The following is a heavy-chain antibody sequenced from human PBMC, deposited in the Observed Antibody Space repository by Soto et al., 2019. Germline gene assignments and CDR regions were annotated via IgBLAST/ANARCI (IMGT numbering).Heavy chain of an antibody. V-gene: IGHV1-69*13. Sequence: ASVKVSCKASGGTFSSYAISWVRQAPGQGLEWMGGIIPIFGTANYAQKFQGRVTITADESTSTAYMELSSLGSEDTAVYYCARDRRGYSYAAYYYYGMDVWGQGTTVTVSS. CDR3: ARDRRGYSYAAYYYYGMDV. J-gene: IGHJ6*02. CDR2: IIPIFGTA. CDR1: GGTFSSYA. D-gene: IGHD5-18*01.